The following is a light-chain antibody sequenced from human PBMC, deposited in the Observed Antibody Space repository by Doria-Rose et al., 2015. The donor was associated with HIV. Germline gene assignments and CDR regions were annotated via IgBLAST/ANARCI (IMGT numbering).Light chain of an antibody. CDR1: QSHLYTSKNY. J-gene: IGKJ3*01. CDR3: QQYYDTPS. CDR2: WAS. V-gene: IGKV4-1*01. Sequence: DIQMTQSPESLGMSLGGRATLKCKSNQSHLYTSKNYLAWYQQKPGQPPKLLIYWASTRQSGVPARFSGSGSGTDFTLTISSLEAEDVAVYYCQQYYDTPSFGPGTTVDIK.